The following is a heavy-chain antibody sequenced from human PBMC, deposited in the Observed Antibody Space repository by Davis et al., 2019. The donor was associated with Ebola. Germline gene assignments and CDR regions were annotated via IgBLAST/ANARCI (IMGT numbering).Heavy chain of an antibody. J-gene: IGHJ5*02. V-gene: IGHV1-8*03. Sequence: SVKVSCKASGYNFLTYDINWVRQAPGQGLEWMGWMNLNSGKTVYAQRFQGRVTLPRSITLTTAYMELSSLRSDDTAVYYCTRGYCSGVPCYSWFDPWGQGTLVTDSS. D-gene: IGHD2-15*01. CDR3: TRGYCSGVPCYSWFDP. CDR1: GYNFLTYD. CDR2: MNLNSGKT.